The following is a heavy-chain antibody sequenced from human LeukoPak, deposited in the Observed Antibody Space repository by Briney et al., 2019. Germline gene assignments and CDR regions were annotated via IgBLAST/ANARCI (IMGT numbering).Heavy chain of an antibody. D-gene: IGHD4-17*01. V-gene: IGHV3-66*01. Sequence: GGSLRLSCVASGILVSSNYMSWVRQAPGKGLEWVSFIDSTGSTYYADSVKGRFTISRDNSKNTLYLQMNSLRAEDTAVYYCAKEEEDYGDYWYFDLWGHGTLVTVSS. J-gene: IGHJ2*01. CDR3: AKEEEDYGDYWYFDL. CDR1: GILVSSNY. CDR2: IDSTGST.